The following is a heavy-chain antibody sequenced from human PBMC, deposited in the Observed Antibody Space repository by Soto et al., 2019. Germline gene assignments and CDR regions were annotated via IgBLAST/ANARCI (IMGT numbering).Heavy chain of an antibody. CDR1: GGTFSSYA. D-gene: IGHD3-10*01. CDR2: IIPMYGPA. Sequence: QVPLVQSGAEVKKPGSSVTVSCKASGGTFSSYAIHWVRQAPGQGLEWMGGIIPMYGPAKYAQRFQGRVKITADESTTTVYMELPSLTSQYTAVYYCARVTSMVRGVIDNWFDPWGHGTLVTVSS. V-gene: IGHV1-69*01. CDR3: ARVTSMVRGVIDNWFDP. J-gene: IGHJ5*02.